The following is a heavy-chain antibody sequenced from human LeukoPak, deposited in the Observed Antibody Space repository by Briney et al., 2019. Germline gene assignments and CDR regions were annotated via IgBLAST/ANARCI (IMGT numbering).Heavy chain of an antibody. J-gene: IGHJ5*02. CDR3: ARDSSIAARGWFDP. CDR1: GGSISSYY. V-gene: IGHV4-59*01. D-gene: IGHD6-6*01. CDR2: IYYSGST. Sequence: SETLSLTCTVSGGSISSYYWSWIRQPPGKGLEWIGYIYYSGSTNYNPSLKSRVTISVDTSKNQFSLKLRSVTAADTAVYYCARDSSIAARGWFDPWGQGTLVTVSS.